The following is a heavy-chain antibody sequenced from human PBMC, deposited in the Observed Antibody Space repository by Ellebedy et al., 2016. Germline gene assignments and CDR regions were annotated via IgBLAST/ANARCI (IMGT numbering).Heavy chain of an antibody. CDR2: IYYSGST. CDR3: ARLAAAGTSFWFDP. J-gene: IGHJ5*02. D-gene: IGHD6-13*01. V-gene: IGHV4-59*08. CDR1: GGSISSYY. Sequence: SETLSLXXTVSGGSISSYYWSWIRQPPGKGLEWIGYIYYSGSTNYNPSLKSRVTISVDTSKNQFSLKLSSVTAADTAVYYCARLAAAGTSFWFDPWGQGTLVTVSS.